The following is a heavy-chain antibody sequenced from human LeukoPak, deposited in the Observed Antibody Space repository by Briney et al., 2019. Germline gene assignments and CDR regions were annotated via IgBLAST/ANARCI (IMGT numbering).Heavy chain of an antibody. CDR1: GYSISSGYY. J-gene: IGHJ4*02. CDR3: ASPAGY. V-gene: IGHV4-38-2*01. CDR2: IYHSGST. Sequence: SETLSLTCAVSGYSISSGYYWGWIRQPPGKGPEWIGSIYHSGSTYYNPSLKSRVTISVDTSKNQFSLKLSSVTAADTAVYYCASPAGYRGQGTLVTVSS. D-gene: IGHD6-13*01.